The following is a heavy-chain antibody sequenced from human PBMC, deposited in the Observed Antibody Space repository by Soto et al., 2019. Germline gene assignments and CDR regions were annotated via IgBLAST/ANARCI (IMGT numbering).Heavy chain of an antibody. Sequence: ESGATLVNPTQTLTLTFTFSGFSLITSGVGVGWIRQPPGKALEWLALIYWDDDKRYSPSLKSRLTITKDTSKNQVVLTMTNMDPVDTATYYCAHIHISLGYCSSTSCPNDAFDIWGQGTMVTVSS. CDR1: GFSLITSGVG. D-gene: IGHD2-2*01. V-gene: IGHV2-5*02. CDR2: IYWDDDK. J-gene: IGHJ3*02. CDR3: AHIHISLGYCSSTSCPNDAFDI.